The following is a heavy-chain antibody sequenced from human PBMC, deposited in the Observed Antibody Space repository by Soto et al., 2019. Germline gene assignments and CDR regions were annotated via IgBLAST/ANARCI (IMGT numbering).Heavy chain of an antibody. CDR2: ISWNGGSI. Sequence: EVQLVESGGGLVQPGRSRGLSGAAPGFPFVDYAIHWFRQAPGKGLEWVSGISWNGGSIGYADSVKGRFTISRDNAKNSLYLQMNSLRAEDTALYYCAKDQIGYGMDVWGQGTTVTVSS. J-gene: IGHJ6*02. CDR1: GFPFVDYA. CDR3: AKDQIGYGMDV. V-gene: IGHV3-9*01.